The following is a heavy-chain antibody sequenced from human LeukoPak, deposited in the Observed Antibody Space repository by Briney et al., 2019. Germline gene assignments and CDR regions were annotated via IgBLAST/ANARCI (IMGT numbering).Heavy chain of an antibody. J-gene: IGHJ4*02. CDR2: IRYDGSNK. CDR3: ANCEHEEWELLSFDY. D-gene: IGHD1-26*01. CDR1: GFTFSSYG. V-gene: IGHV3-30*02. Sequence: GGSLKLSCAASGFTFSSYGMHWVRQAPGKGLEWVAFIRYDGSNKYYADSVKGRFTISRDNSKNTLYLQMNSLRAEDTAVYYCANCEHEEWELLSFDYWGQGTLVTVSS.